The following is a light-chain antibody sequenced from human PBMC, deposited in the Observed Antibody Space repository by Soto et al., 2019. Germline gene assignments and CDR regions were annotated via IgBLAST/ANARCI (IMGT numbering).Light chain of an antibody. J-gene: IGKJ4*01. CDR2: DAS. V-gene: IGKV1-16*02. Sequence: DIQMTQSPSSLSASVGDRVTITCRASQEISNHLAWFQQKPGKPPKSLIYDASSLQSGVPSKFSGSGSGTEFTLTISSLQPEDFAAYYCQQYHNYPVTFGGGPRWRSN. CDR3: QQYHNYPVT. CDR1: QEISNH.